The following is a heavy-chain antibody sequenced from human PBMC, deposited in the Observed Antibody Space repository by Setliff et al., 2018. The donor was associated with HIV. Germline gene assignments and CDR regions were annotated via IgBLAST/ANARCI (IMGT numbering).Heavy chain of an antibody. CDR3: ARRPISPFTLTTAMLDP. Sequence: PSETLSLTCAVHGGSLSGYYWTWIRQPQGRGLQWIAEINEGGNTYTNPSLQSRVIISVDTSKNQVFLRLTSVTAADTAVYYCARRPISPFTLTTAMLDPWGQGTLVTVSS. D-gene: IGHD3-16*01. CDR1: GGSLSGYY. J-gene: IGHJ5*02. V-gene: IGHV4-34*01. CDR2: INEGGNT.